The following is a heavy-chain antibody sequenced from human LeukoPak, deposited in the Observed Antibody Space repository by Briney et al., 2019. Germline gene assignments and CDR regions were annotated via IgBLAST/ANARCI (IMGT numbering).Heavy chain of an antibody. CDR2: IYTSGST. CDR1: GGSISSYY. CDR3: ARDGDYDILTGYLHAFDI. Sequence: PSETLSLTCTVSGGSISSYYWSWIRQPAGKGLEWIGRIYTSGSTNYNPSPKSRVTMSVDTSKNQFSLKLSSVTAADTAVYYCARDGDYDILTGYLHAFDIWGQGTMVTVSS. D-gene: IGHD3-9*01. J-gene: IGHJ3*02. V-gene: IGHV4-4*07.